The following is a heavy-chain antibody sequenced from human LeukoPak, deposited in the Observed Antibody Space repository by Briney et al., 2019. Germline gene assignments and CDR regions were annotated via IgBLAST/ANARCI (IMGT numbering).Heavy chain of an antibody. D-gene: IGHD3-9*01. CDR3: ARSDILSGSYNWFDP. J-gene: IGHJ5*02. CDR1: GYTFTSYG. Sequence: GASVKVSCKASGYTFTSYGISWVRQAPGQGPEWMGWINPNSGATNYAQRFQGRVTMTSDTAIRTAYMELSRLRSDDTAVYYCARSDILSGSYNWFDPWGQGTLVTVSS. CDR2: INPNSGAT. V-gene: IGHV1-2*02.